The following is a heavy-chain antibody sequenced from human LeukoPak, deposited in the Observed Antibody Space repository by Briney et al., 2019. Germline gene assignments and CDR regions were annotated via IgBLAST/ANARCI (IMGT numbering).Heavy chain of an antibody. V-gene: IGHV1-46*01. CDR1: GYTFTSYY. J-gene: IGHJ3*02. CDR2: INPSGGST. CDR3: ARDRGYYYDSSGYRYGDAFDI. Sequence: ASVKVSCKASGYTFTSYYMHWVRQAPGQGLEWMGIINPSGGSTSYAQKFQGRVTMTRDTSTSTVYMELSSLRSEDTAVYYCARDRGYYYDSSGYRYGDAFDIWGQGTMVTVSS. D-gene: IGHD3-22*01.